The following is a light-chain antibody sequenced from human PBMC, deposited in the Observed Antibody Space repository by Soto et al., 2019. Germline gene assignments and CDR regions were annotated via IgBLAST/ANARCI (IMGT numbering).Light chain of an antibody. Sequence: DVQMTQSPSTLSASVGDRVTITCRASQSIEGWLAWFQQKPGKAPKVVMYDVSILESGVPSRFSGSGYGTDFTLTISSLQADDFASYHCQQYKSYPYSFGQGTKLEIK. CDR2: DVS. CDR1: QSIEGW. CDR3: QQYKSYPYS. V-gene: IGKV1-5*01. J-gene: IGKJ2*03.